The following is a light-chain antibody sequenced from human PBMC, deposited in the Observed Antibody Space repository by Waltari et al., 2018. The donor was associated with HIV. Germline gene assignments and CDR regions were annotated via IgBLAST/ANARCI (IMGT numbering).Light chain of an antibody. Sequence: QSVLTQPPSVSAAPGQKVTISCSGSTPNIGSSYVSWYQQLPGTAPKLLIYDDYKRPSGIPDRFSGSKSGTSATLAITGLQTGDEADYYCGTWDSSPSAGIFGGGTKLTVL. V-gene: IGLV1-51*01. CDR2: DDY. CDR1: TPNIGSSY. J-gene: IGLJ2*01. CDR3: GTWDSSPSAGI.